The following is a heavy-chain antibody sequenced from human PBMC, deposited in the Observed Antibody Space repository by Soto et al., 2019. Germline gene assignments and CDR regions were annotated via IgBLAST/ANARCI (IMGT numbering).Heavy chain of an antibody. CDR1: GFTFSSYS. CDR3: AKKVNSGPGSQYFDY. J-gene: IGHJ4*02. Sequence: LRLSCAASGFTFSSYSMSWVRQAPGKGLEWVSGFRSSGDDGTTYYADSVKGRFTISRDNSKNTLFLQMDNLRAEDTAIYYCAKKVNSGPGSQYFDYWGQGTLVTV. CDR2: FRSSGDDGTT. V-gene: IGHV3-23*01. D-gene: IGHD3-10*01.